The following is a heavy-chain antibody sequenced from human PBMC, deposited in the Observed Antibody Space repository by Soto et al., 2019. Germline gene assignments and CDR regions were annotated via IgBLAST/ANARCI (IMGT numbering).Heavy chain of an antibody. J-gene: IGHJ5*02. CDR2: FYSSGSI. D-gene: IGHD6-19*01. V-gene: IGHV4-39*07. CDR3: ARMYSSGSGWFHP. Sequence: PSETLSLTCFVSGYSITAVVYYWSWIRHHPGKGLEWIGSFYSSGSIIYNPSLRSRVSISGDTSSNQFSMSLTSVTAADTARYYCARMYSSGSGWFHPWGQGTLVTVSS. CDR1: GYSITAVVYY.